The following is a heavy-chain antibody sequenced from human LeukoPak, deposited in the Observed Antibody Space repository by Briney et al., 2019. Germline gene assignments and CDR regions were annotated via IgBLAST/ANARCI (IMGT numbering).Heavy chain of an antibody. D-gene: IGHD5-18*01. CDR1: GGSISSYY. CDR3: ARLGYSYGLYYSDY. CDR2: IYYSGST. Sequence: SETLSLTCTVSGGSISSYYWSWIRQPPGKGLEWIGYIYYSGSTNYTPSLKSRVTISVDTSKNQFSLKLSSVTAADTAVYYGARLGYSYGLYYSDYWGQGTLVTVSS. J-gene: IGHJ4*02. V-gene: IGHV4-59*01.